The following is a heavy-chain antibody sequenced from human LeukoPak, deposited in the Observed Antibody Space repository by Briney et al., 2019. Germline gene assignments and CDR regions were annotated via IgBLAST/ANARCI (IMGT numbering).Heavy chain of an antibody. Sequence: ASVKVSCKASGYTFTSYYMHWVRQAPGQGLGWMGIINPSGGSTSYAQKFQGRVTMTRDTSTSTVYMELSSLRSEDTAVYYCARGSSGSYSAHYYGMDVWGQGTTVTVSS. CDR1: GYTFTSYY. D-gene: IGHD1-26*01. CDR3: ARGSSGSYSAHYYGMDV. J-gene: IGHJ6*02. V-gene: IGHV1-46*01. CDR2: INPSGGST.